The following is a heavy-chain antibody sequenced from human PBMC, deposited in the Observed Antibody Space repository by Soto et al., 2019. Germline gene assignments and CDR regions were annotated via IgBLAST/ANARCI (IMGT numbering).Heavy chain of an antibody. J-gene: IGHJ5*02. V-gene: IGHV5-51*01. D-gene: IGHD3-22*01. CDR1: GYKFTSSW. CDR2: IFPSDSDT. CDR3: ARKDKSGYFNWFDP. Sequence: GESLKISCRTSGYKFTSSWIAWVRQKPGKALEWMGIIFPSDSDTRYSPSFQGQVTISADRSTSTVFLQWASLKASDTAVYFCARKDKSGYFNWFDPWGQGTLVTVSS.